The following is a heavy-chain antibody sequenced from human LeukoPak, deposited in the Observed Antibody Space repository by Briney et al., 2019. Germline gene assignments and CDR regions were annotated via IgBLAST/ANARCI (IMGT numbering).Heavy chain of an antibody. CDR3: ARGQQLQDY. CDR1: GGSFSGYY. D-gene: IGHD6-13*01. V-gene: IGHV4-34*09. CDR2: IYYSGST. J-gene: IGHJ4*02. Sequence: SETLSLTCAVYGGSFSGYYWSWVRQPPGKGLEWIGYIYYSGSTYYNPSLKSRVTISVDTSKNQFSLKLSSVTAADTAVYYCARGQQLQDYWGQGTLVTVSS.